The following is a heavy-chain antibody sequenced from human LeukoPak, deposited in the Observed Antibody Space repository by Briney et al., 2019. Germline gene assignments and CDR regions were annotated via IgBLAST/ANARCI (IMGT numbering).Heavy chain of an antibody. Sequence: SETLSLTCTVSGGSISSYYWSWIRQPPGKGLERIGYIYYSGSTNYYPSLKSRVTISVDTSRNQFSLKLNSVTAADTAVYYCARSPGYSSSWAQFDYWGQGILVTGFS. J-gene: IGHJ4*02. CDR2: IYYSGST. V-gene: IGHV4-59*01. CDR1: GGSISSYY. CDR3: ARSPGYSSSWAQFDY. D-gene: IGHD6-13*01.